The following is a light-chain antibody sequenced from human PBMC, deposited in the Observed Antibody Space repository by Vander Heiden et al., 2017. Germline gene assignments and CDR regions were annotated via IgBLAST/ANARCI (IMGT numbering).Light chain of an antibody. CDR3: QQSYSTPWT. V-gene: IGKV1-39*01. CDR1: QSISSF. J-gene: IGKJ1*01. CDR2: GAS. Sequence: DIQMTQSPSSLSASVGGRVTITGRASQSISSFFNWHQQKPGKAPKLLIYGASSFQSGVPSSFSGSGSATDFTLTISSLPPEDFATYYCQQSYSTPWTFGQGTKVEIE.